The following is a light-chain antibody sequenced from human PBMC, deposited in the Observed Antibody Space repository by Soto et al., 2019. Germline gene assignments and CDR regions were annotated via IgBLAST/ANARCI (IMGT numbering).Light chain of an antibody. CDR2: AVS. Sequence: DIQLTQSPSFLSASVGDRVTITCRASQGISSYLAWYQQKPGKAPKLLIYAVSTLKSGVPSRFSGSGSGTEFPLTISSLQPEDFATYYCQQLNSYPLTFGGGTKVEIK. J-gene: IGKJ4*01. V-gene: IGKV1-9*01. CDR1: QGISSY. CDR3: QQLNSYPLT.